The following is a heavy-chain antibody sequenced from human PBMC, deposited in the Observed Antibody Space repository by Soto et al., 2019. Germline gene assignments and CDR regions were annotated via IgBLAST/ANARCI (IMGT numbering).Heavy chain of an antibody. J-gene: IGHJ4*02. CDR2: ISGSGIST. V-gene: IGHV3-23*01. CDR1: GFTFSTYP. D-gene: IGHD2-21*02. Sequence: GGSLRLSCAASGFTFSTYPMSWVRQAPGKGLEWVSGISGSGISTYYTDSVKGRFTISRDNSKNTVFLQMNSLRDEDTAVYYCVRGERVTRNFDYWGQGTLVTVSS. CDR3: VRGERVTRNFDY.